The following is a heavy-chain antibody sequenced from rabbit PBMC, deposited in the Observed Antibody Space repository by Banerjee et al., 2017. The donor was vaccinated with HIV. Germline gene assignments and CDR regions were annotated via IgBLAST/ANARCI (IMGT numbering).Heavy chain of an antibody. CDR2: IYTGSGGT. D-gene: IGHD1-1*01. J-gene: IGHJ4*01. CDR1: GFSFSSGYW. Sequence: QEQLEESGGDLVKPEGSLTLTCKASGFSFSSGYWICWVRQAPGKGLEWIGCIYTGSGGTYYASWAKGRFTISKTSSTVDLKMTSLTAADTATYFCARSVYTDWDFGLWGPGTLVTVS. CDR3: ARSVYTDWDFGL. V-gene: IGHV1S45*01.